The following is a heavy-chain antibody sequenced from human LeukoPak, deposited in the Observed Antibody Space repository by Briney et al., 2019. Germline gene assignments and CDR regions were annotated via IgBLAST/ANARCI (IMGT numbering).Heavy chain of an antibody. D-gene: IGHD6-19*01. CDR1: GYTFTGYY. CDR3: ATDGIEVAGSFDS. J-gene: IGHJ4*02. Sequence: ASVKVSCKASGYTFTGYYIHWVRQAPGQGLEWMGWINPNSGGTDYPQKFQGRVTMTRDTSISTAYMELRSLRSDDTAVFYCATDGIEVAGSFDSWGQGTLVTVSP. V-gene: IGHV1-2*02. CDR2: INPNSGGT.